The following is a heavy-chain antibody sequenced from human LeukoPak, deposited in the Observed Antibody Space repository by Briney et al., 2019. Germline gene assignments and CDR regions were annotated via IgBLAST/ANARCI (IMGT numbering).Heavy chain of an antibody. CDR1: GFTFSSYW. J-gene: IGHJ4*02. V-gene: IGHV3-74*01. Sequence: GGSLRLSCEAFGFTFSSYWMHGVRQVQGKGLVWVSRINSDGSSTSYADSVKGRFTISRDNAKNTLSLQMNSLRAEDTAVYYCASSFPGIAAAGTGFDHWGPGSLVTVSS. CDR2: INSDGSST. CDR3: ASSFPGIAAAGTGFDH. D-gene: IGHD6-13*01.